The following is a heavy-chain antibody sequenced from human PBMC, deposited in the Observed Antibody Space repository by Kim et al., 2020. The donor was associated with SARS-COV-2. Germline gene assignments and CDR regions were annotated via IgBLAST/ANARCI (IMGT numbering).Heavy chain of an antibody. D-gene: IGHD1-1*01. Sequence: YPDSVNGLFAISRDNAKNSLYLQMNSLRGEDTAVYYCARDRTGSMGFDYWGQGTLVTVSS. CDR3: ARDRTGSMGFDY. V-gene: IGHV3-11*06. J-gene: IGHJ4*02.